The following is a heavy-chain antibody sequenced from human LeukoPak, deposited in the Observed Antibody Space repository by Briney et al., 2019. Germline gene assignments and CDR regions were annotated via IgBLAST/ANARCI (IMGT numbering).Heavy chain of an antibody. CDR3: AKPYSGYSSGWPFDY. V-gene: IGHV3-30*18. CDR1: GFTFSSYG. J-gene: IGHJ4*02. D-gene: IGHD6-19*01. CDR2: TSYDGSNK. Sequence: GGSLRLSCAASGFTFSSYGMHWVRQAPGKGLEWVAVTSYDGSNKYYADSVKGRFTISRDNSKNTLYLQMNSLRAEDTAVYYCAKPYSGYSSGWPFDYWGQGTLVTVSS.